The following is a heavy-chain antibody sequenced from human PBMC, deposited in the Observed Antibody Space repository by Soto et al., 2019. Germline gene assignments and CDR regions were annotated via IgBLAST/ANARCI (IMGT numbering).Heavy chain of an antibody. CDR1: GFTFSSYG. V-gene: IGHV3-30*18. CDR3: AKGSCGGDCYTFDY. D-gene: IGHD2-21*02. CDR2: ISYDGSNK. J-gene: IGHJ4*02. Sequence: GSLRLSCAASGFTFSSYGMHWVRQAPGKGLEWAAVISYDGSNKYYADSVKGRFTISRDNSKNTLYLQMNSLRAEDTAVYYCAKGSCGGDCYTFDYWGQGTLVTVSS.